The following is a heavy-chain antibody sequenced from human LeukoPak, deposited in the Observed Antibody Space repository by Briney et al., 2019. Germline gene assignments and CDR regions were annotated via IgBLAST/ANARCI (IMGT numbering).Heavy chain of an antibody. CDR2: IYYTGNT. CDR3: ARQTGSGLFILP. Sequence: SETLSLTCTVSGVSISSSYSYWGWIRQPPEMGLEWIGSIYYTGNTYYNASLESQVSISIDTSKNQFSLKLTSVTAADTAVYYCARQTGSGLFILPGGQGTLVTVSS. J-gene: IGHJ4*02. D-gene: IGHD3/OR15-3a*01. CDR1: GVSISSSYSY. V-gene: IGHV4-39*01.